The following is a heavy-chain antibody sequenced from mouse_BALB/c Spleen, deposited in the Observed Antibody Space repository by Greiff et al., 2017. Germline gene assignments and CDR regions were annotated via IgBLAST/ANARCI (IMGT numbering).Heavy chain of an antibody. J-gene: IGHJ4*01. CDR1: GFTFTDYY. V-gene: IGHV7-3*02. CDR3: ARKASYAMYY. CDR2: IRNKANGYTT. Sequence: EVNVVESGGGLVQPGGSLRLSCATSGFTFTDYYMSWVRQPPGKALEWLGFIRNKANGYTTEYSASVKGRFTISRDNSQSILYLQMNTLRAEDSATYYCARKASYAMYYWGQGTSVTVSS.